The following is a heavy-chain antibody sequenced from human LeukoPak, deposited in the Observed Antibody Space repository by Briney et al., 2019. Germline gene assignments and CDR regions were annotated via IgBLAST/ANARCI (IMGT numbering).Heavy chain of an antibody. J-gene: IGHJ4*02. CDR1: GFTFSSYD. Sequence: GGSLRLSCAASGFTFSSYDMHWVRQAPGKGLEWVAFIRYDGSDKNYADSVKGRFTISRDNSKNTLYLQMNSLRGEDTAVYYCANYDYGSRTIDSWGQGTLVTVS. V-gene: IGHV3-30*02. CDR2: IRYDGSDK. D-gene: IGHD4-17*01. CDR3: ANYDYGSRTIDS.